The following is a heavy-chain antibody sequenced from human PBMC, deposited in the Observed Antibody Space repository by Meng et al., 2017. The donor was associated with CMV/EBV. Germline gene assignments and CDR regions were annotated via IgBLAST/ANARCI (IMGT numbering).Heavy chain of an antibody. D-gene: IGHD5-24*01. V-gene: IGHV1-46*01. CDR1: GYTFTSYY. Sequence: ASVKVSCKASGYTFTSYYMHWVRQAPGQGLEWMGIINPSGGSTSYAQKFQGRVTITTDESTSTAYMELSSLRSEDTAVYYCASRLQPYYGMDVWGQGTTVTVSS. CDR2: INPSGGST. CDR3: ASRLQPYYGMDV. J-gene: IGHJ6*02.